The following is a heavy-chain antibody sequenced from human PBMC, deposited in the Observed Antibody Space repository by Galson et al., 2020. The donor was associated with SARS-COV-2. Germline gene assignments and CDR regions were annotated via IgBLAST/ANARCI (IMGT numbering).Heavy chain of an antibody. D-gene: IGHD3-22*01. CDR3: ARTLSNYDDSSGYPTYYDHAMGG. CDR2: IYDTGRT. V-gene: IGHV4-4*02. CDR1: GGSLISSHW. J-gene: IGHJ6*02. Sequence: SQTLSLTCDVSGGSLISSHWWSWVRKPPGKGLEWIREIYDTGRTNYNPSLTSRVTISVDKSQKQFSLKVNSVTGADTAVYYCARTLSNYDDSSGYPTYYDHAMGGWGQGTTVTVSS.